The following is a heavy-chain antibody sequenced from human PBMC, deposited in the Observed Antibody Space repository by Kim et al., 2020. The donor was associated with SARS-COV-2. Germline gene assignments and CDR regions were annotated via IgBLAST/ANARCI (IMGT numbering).Heavy chain of an antibody. V-gene: IGHV3-48*03. CDR3: AKIGYDHGSRTYTAFDL. CDR1: GFRFSSYE. CDR2: IGNSGSTI. Sequence: GGSLRLSCAASGFRFSSYEMNWVRQAPGKGLEFVSYIGNSGSTIYYADSVQGRFTISRDNRKSSLYLEMNSLRAEDTAVYYCAKIGYDHGSRTYTAFDLWGQGTVVTVSS. D-gene: IGHD6-13*01. J-gene: IGHJ3*01.